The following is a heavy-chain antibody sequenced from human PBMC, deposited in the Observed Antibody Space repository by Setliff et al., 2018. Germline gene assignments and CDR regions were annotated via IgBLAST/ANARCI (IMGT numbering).Heavy chain of an antibody. D-gene: IGHD6-13*01. CDR1: GYSISSGYY. J-gene: IGHJ4*02. CDR3: ARGSAAALSN. Sequence: KPSETLSLTCTVSGYSISSGYYWGWIRQPPGKGLEWIGSIYHSGSTYYNPSLKSRVTISVDTSKNQFSLKLSSVTAADTAVYYCARGSAAALSNWGQGTLGTVS. V-gene: IGHV4-38-2*02. CDR2: IYHSGST.